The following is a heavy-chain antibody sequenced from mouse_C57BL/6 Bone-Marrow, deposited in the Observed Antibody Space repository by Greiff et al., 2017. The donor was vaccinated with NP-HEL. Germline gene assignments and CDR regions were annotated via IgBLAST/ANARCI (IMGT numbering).Heavy chain of an antibody. J-gene: IGHJ3*01. D-gene: IGHD2-4*01. CDR2: ISSGGSYT. Sequence: VQLKQSGGDLVKPGGSLKLSCAASGFTFSSYGMSWVRQTPDKRLEWVATISSGGSYTYYPDSVKGRFTISRDNAKNTLYLQMSSLKSEDTAMYYCARQGIYYDYDVGFAYWGQGTLVTVSA. CDR1: GFTFSSYG. V-gene: IGHV5-6*01. CDR3: ARQGIYYDYDVGFAY.